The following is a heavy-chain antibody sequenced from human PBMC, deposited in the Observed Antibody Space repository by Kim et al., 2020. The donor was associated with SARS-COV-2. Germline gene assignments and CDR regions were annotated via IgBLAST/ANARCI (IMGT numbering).Heavy chain of an antibody. CDR2: IYYSGST. D-gene: IGHD2-21*01. CDR1: GGSISSGGYY. J-gene: IGHJ6*02. Sequence: SETLSLTCTVSGGSISSGGYYWSWIRQHPGKGLEWIVYIYYSGSTYYNPSLKVRVTIAMNTSKNQFSLKQRSVTAAATAVYYCARPWGGDTSEYYNYAMDVWGPGTSVTVSS. CDR3: ARPWGGDTSEYYNYAMDV. V-gene: IGHV4-31*03.